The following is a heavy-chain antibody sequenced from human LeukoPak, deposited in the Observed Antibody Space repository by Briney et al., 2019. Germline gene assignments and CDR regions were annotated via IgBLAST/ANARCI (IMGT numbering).Heavy chain of an antibody. V-gene: IGHV4-59*11. Sequence: SETLSLTCTASGGSISSHYWSWIRQPPGKGLEWIGYIYYSGSTNYNPSLKSRVTISVDTSKNQFSLKLSSVTAADTAVYYCARGGRVFDYWGQGTLVTVSS. CDR2: IYYSGST. CDR3: ARGGRVFDY. D-gene: IGHD3-16*01. J-gene: IGHJ4*02. CDR1: GGSISSHY.